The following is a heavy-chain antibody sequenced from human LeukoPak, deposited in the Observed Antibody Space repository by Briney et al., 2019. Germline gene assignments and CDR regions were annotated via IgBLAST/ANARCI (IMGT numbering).Heavy chain of an antibody. V-gene: IGHV4-61*08. CDR2: VYYSGST. CDR1: GSSISSGGEY. D-gene: IGHD3-22*01. J-gene: IGHJ1*01. Sequence: PSETLSLTCTVSGSSISSGGEYWSWLRHLPGKGLEWIGYVYYSGSTNYNPSLKSRVTISVDTSKNQFSLKLSSVTAADTAVYYCARGVSYYDSSGYYNEYFQHWGQGTLVTVSS. CDR3: ARGVSYYDSSGYYNEYFQH.